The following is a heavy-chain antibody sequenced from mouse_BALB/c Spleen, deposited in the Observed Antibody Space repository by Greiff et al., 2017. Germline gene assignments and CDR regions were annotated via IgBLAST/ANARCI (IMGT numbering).Heavy chain of an antibody. V-gene: IGHV10-1*02. CDR3: VRRDAGAMDY. CDR2: IRSKSNNYAT. CDR1: GFTFNTYA. J-gene: IGHJ4*01. Sequence: DVQLVESGGGLVQPKGSLKLSCAASGFTFNTYAMNWVRQAPGKGLEWVARIRSKSNNYATYYADSVKDRFTISRDDSQSMLYLQMNNLKTEDTAMYYCVRRDAGAMDYWGQGTSVTVSS.